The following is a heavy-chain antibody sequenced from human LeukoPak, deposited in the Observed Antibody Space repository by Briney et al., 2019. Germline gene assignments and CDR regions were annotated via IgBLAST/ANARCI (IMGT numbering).Heavy chain of an antibody. D-gene: IGHD4-17*01. V-gene: IGHV1-8*01. J-gene: IGHJ6*03. Sequence: GASVKVSCKASGYTFTSYDINWVRQATGQGLGWMGWMNPNSGNTGYAQKFQGRVTMTRNTSISTAYMELSSLRSEDTAVYYCARGRGGDYQNYYYYYYMDVWGKGTTVTVSS. CDR2: MNPNSGNT. CDR1: GYTFTSYD. CDR3: ARGRGGDYQNYYYYYYMDV.